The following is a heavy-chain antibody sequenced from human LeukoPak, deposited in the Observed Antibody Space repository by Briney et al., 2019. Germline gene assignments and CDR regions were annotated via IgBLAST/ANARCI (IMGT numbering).Heavy chain of an antibody. V-gene: IGHV4-34*01. Sequence: SETLSLTCAVYGGSFSGYYWGWIRQPPGKGLEWIGEINHSGSTNYNPSLKSRVTISVDTSKNQFSLKLSSVTAADTAVYYCARDREQQLVHYWGQGTLVTVSS. CDR2: INHSGST. CDR1: GGSFSGYY. CDR3: ARDREQQLVHY. D-gene: IGHD6-13*01. J-gene: IGHJ4*02.